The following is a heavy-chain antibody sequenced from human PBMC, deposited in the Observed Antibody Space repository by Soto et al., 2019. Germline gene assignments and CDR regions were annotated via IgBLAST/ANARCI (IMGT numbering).Heavy chain of an antibody. CDR2: ISPYSGST. V-gene: IGHV1-2*02. D-gene: IGHD2-15*01. CDR3: ARGLSTGDIVVVVAARLAAFDI. Sequence: GASVKVSCKASGYTFTSYGVTWVRQAPGQGLEWMGWISPYSGSTNYAQKFQGRVTMTRDTSISTAYMELSRLRSDDTAVYYCARGLSTGDIVVVVAARLAAFDIWGQGTMVTVSS. CDR1: GYTFTSYG. J-gene: IGHJ3*02.